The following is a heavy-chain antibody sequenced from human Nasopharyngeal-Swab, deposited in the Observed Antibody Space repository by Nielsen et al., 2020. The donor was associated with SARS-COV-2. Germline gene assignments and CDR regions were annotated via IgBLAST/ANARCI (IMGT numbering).Heavy chain of an antibody. V-gene: IGHV3-30-3*01. J-gene: IGHJ3*02. D-gene: IGHD1-7*01. CDR3: ARGDWNYFRAFDI. Sequence: GESLKISCAASGFTFSSYAMHWVRQAPGKGLEWVAVISYDGSNKYYADSVKGRFTISSDNSKNTLYLQMNSLRAEDTAVYYCARGDWNYFRAFDIWGQGTMVTVSS. CDR2: ISYDGSNK. CDR1: GFTFSSYA.